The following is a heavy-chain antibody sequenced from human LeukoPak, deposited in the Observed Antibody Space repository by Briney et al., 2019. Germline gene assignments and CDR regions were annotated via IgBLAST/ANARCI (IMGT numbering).Heavy chain of an antibody. CDR3: SGCAPYYYYYYMDV. CDR1: GGSISSYY. Sequence: SETLSLTCTVSGGSISSYYWSWIRQPPGKGLEWIGYIYTSGSTNYNPSIKSRVTISVDTSKNQFSLKLSSVTAADTAVYYCSGCAPYYYYYYMDVWGKGTTVTVSS. D-gene: IGHD4/OR15-4a*01. J-gene: IGHJ6*03. CDR2: IYTSGST. V-gene: IGHV4-4*09.